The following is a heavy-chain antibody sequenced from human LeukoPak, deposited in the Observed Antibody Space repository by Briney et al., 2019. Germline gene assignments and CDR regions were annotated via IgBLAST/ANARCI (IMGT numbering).Heavy chain of an antibody. CDR2: ISAYNGNT. J-gene: IGHJ4*02. CDR3: ARDNRVVVTAAPPDY. CDR1: GYTFTSYG. D-gene: IGHD2-21*02. V-gene: IGHV1-18*01. Sequence: ASVNVSCKASGYTFTSYGISWVRQAPGQGLEWMGWISAYNGNTNYAQKLQGRVTMTTDASTSTAYMELRSLRSDDTAVYYCARDNRVVVTAAPPDYWGQGTLVTVSS.